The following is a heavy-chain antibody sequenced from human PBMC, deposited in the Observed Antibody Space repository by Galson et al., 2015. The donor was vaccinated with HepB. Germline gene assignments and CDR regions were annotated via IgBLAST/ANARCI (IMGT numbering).Heavy chain of an antibody. V-gene: IGHV3-23*01. Sequence: SLRLSCAASGFTFSTYAGFWVRQAPGKGLDWVSGISGSGAGTYYADSVKGRFTISRDNSKNMMYLQMNSLRVEDTAVYYCAKEYSGFHGASYVYYGIDVWGRGTTVSVSS. J-gene: IGHJ6*02. D-gene: IGHD6-19*01. CDR3: AKEYSGFHGASYVYYGIDV. CDR2: ISGSGAGT. CDR1: GFTFSTYA.